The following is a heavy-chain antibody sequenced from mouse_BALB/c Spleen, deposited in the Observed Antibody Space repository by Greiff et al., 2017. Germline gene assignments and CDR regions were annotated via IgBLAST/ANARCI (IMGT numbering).Heavy chain of an antibody. V-gene: IGHV5-9-3*01. Sequence: EVQRVESGGGLVKPGGSLKLSCAASGFTFSSYAMSWVRQTPEKRLEWVATISSGGSYTYYPDSVKGRFTISRDNAKKTLYLQMSSLRSEDTAMYYCARHRANGDERGFAYWGQGTLVTVSA. CDR2: ISSGGSYT. D-gene: IGHD4-1*01. CDR3: ARHRANGDERGFAY. CDR1: GFTFSSYA. J-gene: IGHJ3*01.